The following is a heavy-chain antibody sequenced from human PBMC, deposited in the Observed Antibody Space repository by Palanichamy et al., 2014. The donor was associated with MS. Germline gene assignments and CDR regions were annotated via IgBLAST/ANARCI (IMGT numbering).Heavy chain of an antibody. V-gene: IGHV1-8*01. CDR1: RLTFTSYD. CDR2: MNPNTGDT. Sequence: QVQLVQSGAEVKKPGASVKVSCKTSRLTFTSYDINWVRQATGPGLEWMGWMNPNTGDTGYAQKFQGRVTMTRDASITTAYMELNSLTSEDTAVYYCVRGPREYGFDYRGQGTLVTVSS. D-gene: IGHD5-24*01. J-gene: IGHJ4*02. CDR3: VRGPREYGFDY.